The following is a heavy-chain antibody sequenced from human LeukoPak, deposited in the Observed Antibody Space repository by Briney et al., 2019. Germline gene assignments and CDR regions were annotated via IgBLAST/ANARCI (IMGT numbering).Heavy chain of an antibody. J-gene: IGHJ4*02. D-gene: IGHD2-15*01. CDR2: ISSHSRTI. CDR1: GLTFSTYS. V-gene: IGHV3-48*01. Sequence: PGGSLRLSCAASGLTFSTYSMNWVRQAPGKGLEWVSYISSHSRTIYYADSVKGRFTISRDNAKNSLFLQMDSLRAEDTAVYYCASLLRDILPVFDYWGQGTLVTVSS. CDR3: ASLLRDILPVFDY.